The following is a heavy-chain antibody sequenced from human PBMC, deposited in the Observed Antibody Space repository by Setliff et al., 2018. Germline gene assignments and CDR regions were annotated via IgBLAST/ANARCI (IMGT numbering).Heavy chain of an antibody. J-gene: IGHJ4*02. CDR3: VRSSAPQVVLAADFDF. V-gene: IGHV1-18*01. D-gene: IGHD6-19*01. CDR1: GYTFNSYG. Sequence: ASVKVSCKASGYTFNSYGITWVRQAPGQRLEWMGWINAVSGNTKYSQKFQGRVTMTTDTPTSTAYMELRSLRSDDTAVYYCVRSSAPQVVLAADFDFWGQGTPVTVSS. CDR2: INAVSGNT.